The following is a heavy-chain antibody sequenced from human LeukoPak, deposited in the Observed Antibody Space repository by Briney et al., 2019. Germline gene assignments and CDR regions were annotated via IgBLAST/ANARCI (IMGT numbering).Heavy chain of an antibody. V-gene: IGHV3-23*01. CDR3: AKEAIVVVPAAMSYYYYYMDV. CDR1: GFTFSSYA. CDR2: ISGSGGST. D-gene: IGHD2-2*01. Sequence: GGSLRLSCAASGFTFSSYAMSWVRQAPGKGLEWVSAISGSGGSTYYADSVKGRFTISRDNSKNTLYLQMNSLRAEDTAVYYCAKEAIVVVPAAMSYYYYYMDVWGKGTTVTVSS. J-gene: IGHJ6*03.